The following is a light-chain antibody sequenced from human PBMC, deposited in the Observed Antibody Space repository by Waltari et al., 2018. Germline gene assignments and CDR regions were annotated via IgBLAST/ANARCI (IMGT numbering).Light chain of an antibody. CDR2: AAS. CDR3: QHRNTGLT. V-gene: IGKV3-11*01. J-gene: IGKJ4*01. Sequence: EIVLTQSPVTLSLSPGDPATLSCRASQSIGSYLAWYQRKPGQAPRLLIYAASNRAAGIPPRFSGGGSGTDFTLTISGLEPEDFAVYYCQHRNTGLTFGGGTKVEIE. CDR1: QSIGSY.